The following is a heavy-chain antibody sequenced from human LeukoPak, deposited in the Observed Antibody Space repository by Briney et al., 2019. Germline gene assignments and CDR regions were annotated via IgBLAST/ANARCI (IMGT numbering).Heavy chain of an antibody. D-gene: IGHD2-15*01. CDR2: INQDGSEK. CDR1: GFTFSSYW. V-gene: IGHV3-7*01. J-gene: IGHJ5*02. CDR3: AIEGCRGGSCYHNWFDP. Sequence: GGSLSLSCAASGFTFSSYWLSWLRQPPGKGLEWVANINQDGSEKYYEDSVKGRFTISRDNAKNSLYMQMNSLRAEDTAVYYCAIEGCRGGSCYHNWFDPWGQGTLVTVSS.